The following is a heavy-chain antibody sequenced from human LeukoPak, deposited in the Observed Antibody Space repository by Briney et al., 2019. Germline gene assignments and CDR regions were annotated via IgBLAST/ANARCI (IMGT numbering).Heavy chain of an antibody. CDR2: IYSGGST. J-gene: IGHJ4*02. V-gene: IGHV3-66*01. CDR3: ARGYCSSTSCPLDY. D-gene: IGHD2-2*01. Sequence: GGSLRLSCAASGFTVSSNYMSWVRQAPGKGLEWVSVIYSGGSTYYPGSVKGRFTISRENAKNSLYLQMNSLRAGDTAVYYCARGYCSSTSCPLDYWGQGTLVTVSS. CDR1: GFTVSSNY.